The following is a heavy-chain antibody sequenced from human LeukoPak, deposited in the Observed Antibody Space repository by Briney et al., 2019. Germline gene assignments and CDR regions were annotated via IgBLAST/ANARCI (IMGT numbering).Heavy chain of an antibody. J-gene: IGHJ6*02. CDR2: ISSSSSYI. D-gene: IGHD6-19*01. CDR3: ARSLGGIAVAGNTPGHGMDV. Sequence: GGSLRLSCAASGFTFSGYSMNWVRQAPGKGLEWVSSISSSSSYIYYADSVKGRFTISRDNAKNSLYLQMNSLRAEDTAVYYCARSLGGIAVAGNTPGHGMDVWGQGTTVTVSS. CDR1: GFTFSGYS. V-gene: IGHV3-21*01.